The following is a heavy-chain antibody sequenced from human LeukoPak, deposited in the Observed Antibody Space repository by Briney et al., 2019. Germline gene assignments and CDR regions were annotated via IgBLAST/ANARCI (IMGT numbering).Heavy chain of an antibody. CDR3: ARDSRIGGGMDV. D-gene: IGHD2-15*01. CDR1: GFTFSSYA. Sequence: GRSLRLSCAASGFTFSSYAMHWVRQAPGKGLEWVAVISYDGSNKYYADSVKGRSTISRDNSKNTLYLQMNSLRAEDTAVYYCARDSRIGGGMDVWGQGTTVTVSS. CDR2: ISYDGSNK. J-gene: IGHJ6*02. V-gene: IGHV3-30-3*01.